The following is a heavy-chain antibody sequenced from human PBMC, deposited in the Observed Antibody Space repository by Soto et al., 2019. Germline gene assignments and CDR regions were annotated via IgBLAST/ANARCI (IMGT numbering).Heavy chain of an antibody. CDR1: GFTFSSYA. V-gene: IGHV3-23*01. D-gene: IGHD3-10*01. CDR2: ISGSGAGT. J-gene: IGHJ6*02. CDR3: AKIGRFGELYHYGMDV. Sequence: GSLSLSCAASGFTFSSYAMTWVRQAPGKGLEWVSAISGSGAGTYYADSVKGRFTISRHNSKNTLYLQVNSLSAEDTAVYYCAKIGRFGELYHYGMDVWGQGTTVTVSS.